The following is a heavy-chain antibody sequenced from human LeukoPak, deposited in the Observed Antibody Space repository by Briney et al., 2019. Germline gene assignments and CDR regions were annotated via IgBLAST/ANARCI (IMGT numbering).Heavy chain of an antibody. D-gene: IGHD3-22*01. Sequence: GGSLRLSCAASGFTFSNAWMSWVRQAPRKGLEWVGRIKSKTDGGTTNYAAPVTGRFTISRDDSKNTLYLQMNSLKTEDTAVYYCTTRGYYDTSGYSSDAFDIWGQGTMVTVSS. CDR3: TTRGYYDTSGYSSDAFDI. V-gene: IGHV3-15*01. CDR2: IKSKTDGGTT. CDR1: GFTFSNAW. J-gene: IGHJ3*02.